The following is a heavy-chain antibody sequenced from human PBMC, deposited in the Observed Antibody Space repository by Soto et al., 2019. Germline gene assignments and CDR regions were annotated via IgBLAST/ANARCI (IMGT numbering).Heavy chain of an antibody. Sequence: SETLSLTCAVFGGSFSGYYWSWIRQPPGKGLEWIGEINHSGSTNYNPSLKSRVTISVDTSKNQFSLKLSSVTAADTAVYYCARLGSDYDFWSGSNYYYYYMDVWGKGTTVTVSS. CDR3: ARLGSDYDFWSGSNYYYYYMDV. V-gene: IGHV4-34*01. CDR2: INHSGST. D-gene: IGHD3-3*01. J-gene: IGHJ6*03. CDR1: GGSFSGYY.